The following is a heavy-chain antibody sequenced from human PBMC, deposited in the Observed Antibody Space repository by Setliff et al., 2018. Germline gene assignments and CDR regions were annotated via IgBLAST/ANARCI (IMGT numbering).Heavy chain of an antibody. CDR2: IRGRTDNYAT. J-gene: IGHJ3*02. D-gene: IGHD6-19*01. Sequence: GGSLRLSCAASGFSFSGSAVYWVRQASVKGLEWIGRIRGRTDNYATAYAASVRGRFTISRDDSKNTAYLQRNSLKTEDTAVYYCILIGSSADAFDIWGQGTMVTVSS. CDR3: ILIGSSADAFDI. V-gene: IGHV3-73*01. CDR1: GFSFSGSA.